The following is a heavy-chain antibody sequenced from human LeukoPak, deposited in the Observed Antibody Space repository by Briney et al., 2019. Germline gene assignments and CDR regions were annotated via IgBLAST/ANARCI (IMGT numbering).Heavy chain of an antibody. D-gene: IGHD1-26*01. J-gene: IGHJ5*02. V-gene: IGHV4-34*01. CDR3: ARHARYSGSYFGNWFDP. Sequence: SETLSLTCAVYGGSFSGYYWSWIRQPPGKGLEWIGEINHSGSTNYNPSLKSRVTISVDTSKNRFSLKLSSVTAADTAVYYCARHARYSGSYFGNWFDPWGEGTLVTVSS. CDR1: GGSFSGYY. CDR2: INHSGST.